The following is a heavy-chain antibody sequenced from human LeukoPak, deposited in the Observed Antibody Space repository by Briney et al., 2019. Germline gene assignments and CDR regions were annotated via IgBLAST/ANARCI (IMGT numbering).Heavy chain of an antibody. J-gene: IGHJ6*03. CDR3: ARNYYGSGSYGYYYYIDV. D-gene: IGHD3-10*01. V-gene: IGHV4-59*12. CDR1: GVSLCGNY. Sequence: SETLSPTCTVSGVSLCGNYCSWIRQPPGKGLEWIGYIFYTGSTNYNPSLKSRVTMSVDTSKNQFSLKLSSVPAADTAVYYCARNYYGSGSYGYYYYIDVWGKGTTVTISS. CDR2: IFYTGST.